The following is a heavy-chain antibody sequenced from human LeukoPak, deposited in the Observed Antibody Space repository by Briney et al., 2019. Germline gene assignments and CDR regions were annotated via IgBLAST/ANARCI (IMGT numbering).Heavy chain of an antibody. V-gene: IGHV3-23*01. D-gene: IGHD2-15*01. CDR1: GLTFSSYA. CDR2: ISVSSNT. J-gene: IGHJ4*02. CDR3: AKAPVTTCSGAYCYPFDY. Sequence: QPGGSLRPSFAASGLTFSSYAMSWVRQGQGKGLEWVSAISVSSNTYHADSVKGRFTISRNSYRNTLYLQMNSLRAEDAAVYYCAKAPVTTCSGAYCYPFDYWGQGTLVTVSS.